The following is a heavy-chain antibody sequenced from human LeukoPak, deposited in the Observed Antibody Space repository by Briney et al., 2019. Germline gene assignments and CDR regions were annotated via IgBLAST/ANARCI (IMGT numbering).Heavy chain of an antibody. D-gene: IGHD1-26*01. J-gene: IGHJ4*02. V-gene: IGHV3-23*01. CDR2: ISGSGGAT. Sequence: GGSLRLSCAASGFTFNNYAMTWVRQAPGKGLQWVSTISGSGGATYYADSVKGLFTISRDNSKNTLYVEMNSLRAEDTAVYYCASTIVGTTPAVDYWGQGTLVTVSS. CDR3: ASTIVGTTPAVDY. CDR1: GFTFNNYA.